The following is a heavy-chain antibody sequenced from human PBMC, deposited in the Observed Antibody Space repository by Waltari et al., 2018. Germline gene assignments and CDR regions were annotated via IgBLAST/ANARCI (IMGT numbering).Heavy chain of an antibody. V-gene: IGHV3-9*01. CDR1: GFTFDDYA. CDR3: AKDIRRYSYGHDY. D-gene: IGHD5-18*01. CDR2: ISWNSGSI. J-gene: IGHJ4*02. Sequence: EVQLVESGGGLVQPGRSLRLSCAASGFTFDDYAMHWVRQAPGKGLEGVSGISWNSGSIGYADSVKGRFTISRDNAKNSLYLQMNSLRAEDTALYYCAKDIRRYSYGHDYWGQGTLVTVSS.